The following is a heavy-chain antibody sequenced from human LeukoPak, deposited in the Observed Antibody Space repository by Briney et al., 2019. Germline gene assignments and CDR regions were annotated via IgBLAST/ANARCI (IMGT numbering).Heavy chain of an antibody. CDR1: GGSLNGYY. V-gene: IGHV4-34*01. Sequence: SETLSLTCTIYGGSLNGYYWSWIRQPPGRGLEWIGEISHSGITNYNPSLKSRVIISVDTSKNQFSLKLNSVTAADAAVYFCARSYRIGDSCYWYFDLWGRGNMVTVSS. D-gene: IGHD2-15*01. CDR2: ISHSGIT. J-gene: IGHJ2*01. CDR3: ARSYRIGDSCYWYFDL.